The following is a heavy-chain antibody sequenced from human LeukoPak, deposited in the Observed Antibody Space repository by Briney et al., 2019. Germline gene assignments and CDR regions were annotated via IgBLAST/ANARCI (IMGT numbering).Heavy chain of an antibody. J-gene: IGHJ6*02. D-gene: IGHD4-23*01. CDR2: IIPIFGTA. Sequence: SVKVSCKASGYTFTGYYMHWVRQAPGQGLEWMGGIIPIFGTANYAQKFQGRVTITADESTSTAYMELSSLRSEDTAVYYCARDNGGSYYYYGMDVWGQGTTVTVSS. V-gene: IGHV1-69*13. CDR3: ARDNGGSYYYYGMDV. CDR1: GYTFTGYY.